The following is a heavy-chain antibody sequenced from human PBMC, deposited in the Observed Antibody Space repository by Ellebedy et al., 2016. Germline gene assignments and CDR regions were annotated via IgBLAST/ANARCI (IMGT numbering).Heavy chain of an antibody. Sequence: ASVKVSCKASGYTFTSYDINWVRQATGQGLEWMGWISAYNGNTNYAQKLQGRVTMTTDTSTSTAYMELRSLRSDDTAVYYCARDQYYYDSSSDDAFDIWGQGTMVTVSS. CDR1: GYTFTSYD. V-gene: IGHV1-18*01. CDR2: ISAYNGNT. J-gene: IGHJ3*02. D-gene: IGHD3-22*01. CDR3: ARDQYYYDSSSDDAFDI.